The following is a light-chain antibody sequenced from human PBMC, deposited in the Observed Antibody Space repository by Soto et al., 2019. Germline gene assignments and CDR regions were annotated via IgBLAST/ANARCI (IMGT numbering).Light chain of an antibody. CDR2: WAS. CDR1: QSVLFSSNNKNY. CDR3: QQYYSTPT. Sequence: DIVMTQSPDSLAVSLGERATINCKSSQSVLFSSNNKNYLAWYQQKPGQPPKLLIYWASTRESGVPDRFSGSGSGTGFTLTISSLQAEDLAVYYCQQYYSTPTFGQGTRLEIK. V-gene: IGKV4-1*01. J-gene: IGKJ5*01.